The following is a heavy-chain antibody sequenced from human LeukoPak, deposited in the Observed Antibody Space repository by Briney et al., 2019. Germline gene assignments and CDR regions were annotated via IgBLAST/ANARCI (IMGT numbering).Heavy chain of an antibody. J-gene: IGHJ4*02. CDR2: INPNSGGT. V-gene: IGHV1-2*02. Sequence: RASVKVSCKASGYTFTGYYMHWVRQAPGQGLEWMGWINPNSGGTNYAQKFQGRVTMTRDTSISTAYMELSRLRSDDTAVYYCARLLCPQWYFDYWGQGTLVTVSS. CDR1: GYTFTGYY. D-gene: IGHD2-21*01. CDR3: ARLLCPQWYFDY.